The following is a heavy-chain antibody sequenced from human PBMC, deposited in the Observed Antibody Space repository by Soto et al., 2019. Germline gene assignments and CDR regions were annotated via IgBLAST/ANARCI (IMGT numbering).Heavy chain of an antibody. V-gene: IGHV1-69*13. CDR3: ARKTVVTQFRGMDV. CDR2: IIPIFGTA. J-gene: IGHJ6*02. CDR1: GGTFSSYA. D-gene: IGHD2-15*01. Sequence: GASVKVSCKASGGTFSSYAISWVRQAPGQGLEWMGGIIPIFGTANYAQKFQGRVTITADESTSTAYMELSSLRSEDTAVHYCARKTVVTQFRGMDVWGQGTTVTVSS.